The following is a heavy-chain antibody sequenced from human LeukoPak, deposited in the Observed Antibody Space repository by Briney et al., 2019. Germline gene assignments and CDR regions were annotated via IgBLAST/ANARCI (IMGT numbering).Heavy chain of an antibody. CDR2: ISSSSSYI. J-gene: IGHJ3*02. D-gene: IGHD3-10*01. V-gene: IGHV3-21*01. CDR1: GFTFSSYS. Sequence: GGSLRLSCAASGFTFSSYSMNCVRQAPGKGLEWVSSISSSSSYIYYADSVQGRFTISRDNAKNSLYLQMSGLRAEDTAVYYCGRFGGSHDAFDIWGQGTMVTVSS. CDR3: GRFGGSHDAFDI.